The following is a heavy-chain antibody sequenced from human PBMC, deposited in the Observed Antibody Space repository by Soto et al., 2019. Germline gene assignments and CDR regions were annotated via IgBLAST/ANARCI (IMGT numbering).Heavy chain of an antibody. D-gene: IGHD3-16*02. CDR3: ARDPTIVTIVYGAFDI. CDR2: IWYDGSNK. CDR1: GFTFSSYG. V-gene: IGHV3-33*01. J-gene: IGHJ3*02. Sequence: QVQLVESGGGVVQPGRSLRLSCAASGFTFSSYGMHWVRQAPGKGLEWVAVIWYDGSNKYYADSVKGRFTISRDNSKNTLYLQMNSLRAEDTAVYYCARDPTIVTIVYGAFDIWGQGTMVTVSS.